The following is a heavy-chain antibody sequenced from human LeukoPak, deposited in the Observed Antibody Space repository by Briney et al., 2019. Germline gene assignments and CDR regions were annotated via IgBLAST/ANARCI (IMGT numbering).Heavy chain of an antibody. CDR2: ISATSGTI. J-gene: IGHJ4*02. CDR1: GFTFSSSS. D-gene: IGHD5-12*01. V-gene: IGHV3-48*02. CDR3: ARGGYEFDS. Sequence: PGGSLRLSCGASGFTFSSSSMSWVRQAPGTGLEWVSYISATSGTIYYADSVRGRFTISRDNAKNSLYLQMNSLRDEDSAVYYCARGGYEFDSWGQGTLVTVSS.